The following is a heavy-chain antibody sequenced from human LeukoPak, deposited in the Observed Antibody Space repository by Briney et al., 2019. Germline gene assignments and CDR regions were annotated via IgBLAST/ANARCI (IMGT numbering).Heavy chain of an antibody. CDR1: GFTFSSYS. CDR2: ISSSSSTI. V-gene: IGHV3-48*01. CDR3: AKVPRTHDILTGYYSY. Sequence: GGSLRLSCAASGFTFSSYSMNWVRQAPGKGLEWVSYISSSSSTIYYADSVKGRFTVSRDNSKNTLYLQMNSLRAEDTAVYYCAKVPRTHDILTGYYSYWGQGTLVTVSS. J-gene: IGHJ4*02. D-gene: IGHD3-9*01.